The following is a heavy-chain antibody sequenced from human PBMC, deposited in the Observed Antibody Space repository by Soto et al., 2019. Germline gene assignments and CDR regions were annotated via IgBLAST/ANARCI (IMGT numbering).Heavy chain of an antibody. V-gene: IGHV1-2*06. Sequence: QVQLVQSGAEVKKPGASVKVSCKASAYTFIGYYIHWVRQAPGQGLEWMGRINPRSGDTTYAQKFQGRLTMTRDTSISTAYMELSSLRSDDTAVYYCGRDGVGATPLGWFDPWGQGALVTVSS. CDR2: INPRSGDT. CDR1: AYTFIGYY. D-gene: IGHD1-26*01. J-gene: IGHJ5*02. CDR3: GRDGVGATPLGWFDP.